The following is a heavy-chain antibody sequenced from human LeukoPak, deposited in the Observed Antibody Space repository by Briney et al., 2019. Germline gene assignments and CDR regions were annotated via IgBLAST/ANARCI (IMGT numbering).Heavy chain of an antibody. CDR2: ISAYNGNT. D-gene: IGHD5-18*01. CDR3: ARLGYSYGLDY. CDR1: GYTFSTYG. V-gene: IGHV1-18*01. J-gene: IGHJ4*02. Sequence: ASVKVSCKASGYTFSTYGISWVRQAPGQGLEWMGWISAYNGNTNYAQKLQGRVTMTTDTSTSTAYMELRSLRSDDAAVYYCARLGYSYGLDYWGQGTLVTVSS.